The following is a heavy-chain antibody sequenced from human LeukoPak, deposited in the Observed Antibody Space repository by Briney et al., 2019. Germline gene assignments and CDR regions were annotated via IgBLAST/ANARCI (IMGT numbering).Heavy chain of an antibody. V-gene: IGHV3-20*04. Sequence: GGSLRLSCAASGFTFSSYSMNWVRQAPGKGLEWVSGINWNGGSTGYADSVKGRFTISRDNAKNSLYLQMNSLRAEDTALYYCARVKTIAVAGTVDYWGQGTLVTVSS. J-gene: IGHJ4*02. CDR1: GFTFSSYS. CDR2: INWNGGST. CDR3: ARVKTIAVAGTVDY. D-gene: IGHD6-19*01.